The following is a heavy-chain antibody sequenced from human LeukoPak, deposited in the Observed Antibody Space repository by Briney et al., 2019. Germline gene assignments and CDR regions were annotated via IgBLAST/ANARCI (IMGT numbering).Heavy chain of an antibody. D-gene: IGHD6-13*01. Sequence: GGSLRLSCAASGFTFSSYAMHWVRQAPGKGLEYVSAISSNGGSTYYANSVKGRFTISRDNSKNTLYLQMGSLRAEDMAVYYCARGSGSSWSYYYYYYMDVWGKGTTVTVSS. J-gene: IGHJ6*03. CDR3: ARGSGSSWSYYYYYYMDV. CDR1: GFTFSSYA. V-gene: IGHV3-64*01. CDR2: ISSNGGST.